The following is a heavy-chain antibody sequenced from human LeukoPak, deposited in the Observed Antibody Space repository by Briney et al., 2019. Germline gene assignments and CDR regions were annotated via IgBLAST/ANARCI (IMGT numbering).Heavy chain of an antibody. CDR1: GFIFNNYA. CDR3: AKDMSGAAVAGKDY. CDR2: ISWNSGSI. Sequence: GGSLRLSCAGSGFIFNNYAMHWVRQPPGKGLEWVSGISWNSGSIGYADSVKGRFTISRDNAKNSLYLQMNSLRAEDTALYYCAKDMSGAAVAGKDYWGQGTLVTVSS. V-gene: IGHV3-9*01. D-gene: IGHD6-19*01. J-gene: IGHJ4*02.